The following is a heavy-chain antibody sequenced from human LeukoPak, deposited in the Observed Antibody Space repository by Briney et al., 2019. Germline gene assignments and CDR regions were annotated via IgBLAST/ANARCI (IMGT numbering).Heavy chain of an antibody. CDR1: GFTFSSYV. Sequence: GGSLRLSCAASGFTFSSYVMSWVRQAPGKGLEWVSAISGSGGSTYYADSVKGRFTISRDNSKNTLYLQMNSLRAEDTAVYYCAKDIAGYCSGGNWFDPWGQGTLVTVSS. V-gene: IGHV3-23*01. J-gene: IGHJ5*02. CDR2: ISGSGGST. D-gene: IGHD2-15*01. CDR3: AKDIAGYCSGGNWFDP.